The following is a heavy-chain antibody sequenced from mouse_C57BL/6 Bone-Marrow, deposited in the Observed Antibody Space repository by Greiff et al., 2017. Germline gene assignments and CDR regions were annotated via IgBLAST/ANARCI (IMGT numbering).Heavy chain of an antibody. CDR1: GYTFSDYE. Sequence: VQLMASGAELVRPGASVPLSCKASGYTFSDYEMPWVKQTPVHGLAWIGAIDPDTGGTAYNQKFKGKAILTADKSSSTAYMALRCLTAEYSAVYYCTTGGYWGQGTTLTVSA. V-gene: IGHV1-15*01. CDR3: TTGGY. CDR2: IDPDTGGT. D-gene: IGHD1-1*02. J-gene: IGHJ2*01.